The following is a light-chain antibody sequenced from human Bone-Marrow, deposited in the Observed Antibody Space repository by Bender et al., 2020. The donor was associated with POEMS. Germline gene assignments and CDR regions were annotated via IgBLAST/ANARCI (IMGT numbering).Light chain of an antibody. V-gene: IGLV3-1*01. CDR2: QDD. Sequence: SYELTQPPSVSVSPGQTATITCSGDKLGDRFACWYQQKPGQSPVLVIYQDDRRPSGIPERFSGSNSGNTATLTISGTQAMDEADYYCQVWDKSTDRVVFGGGTKLTVL. CDR3: QVWDKSTDRVV. CDR1: KLGDRF. J-gene: IGLJ2*01.